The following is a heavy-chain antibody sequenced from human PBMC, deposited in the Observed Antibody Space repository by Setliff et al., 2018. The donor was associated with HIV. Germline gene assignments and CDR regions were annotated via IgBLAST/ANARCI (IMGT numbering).Heavy chain of an antibody. D-gene: IGHD1-7*01. CDR3: ARARGTKDFDY. Sequence: ASVKVSCKASGYTFNNYGISWVRQAPGQGLEWMGWINTHSGYTNYAQNVQGRVTMTSDMSTSTVYMELSSLRSEDTAVYFCARARGTKDFDYWGQGTLVTVSS. CDR1: GYTFNNYG. V-gene: IGHV1-18*01. J-gene: IGHJ4*02. CDR2: INTHSGYT.